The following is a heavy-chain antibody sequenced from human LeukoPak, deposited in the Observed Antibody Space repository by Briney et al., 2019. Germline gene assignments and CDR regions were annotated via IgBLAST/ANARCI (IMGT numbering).Heavy chain of an antibody. D-gene: IGHD5-12*01. V-gene: IGHV1-2*02. CDR2: IDPNSGGT. Sequence: ASVKVPCKASEYTFTGYYIQWVRQAPGQGLGWMGWIDPNSGGTNYAQKFQGRVTLTRDTSITTAYMELKRLRSDDTAVYYCARDGRSGAATIPALDAFDIWGQGTLVTVSS. CDR1: EYTFTGYY. CDR3: ARDGRSGAATIPALDAFDI. J-gene: IGHJ3*02.